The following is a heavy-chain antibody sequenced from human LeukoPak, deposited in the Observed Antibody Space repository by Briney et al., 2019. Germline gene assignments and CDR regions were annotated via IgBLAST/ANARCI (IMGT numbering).Heavy chain of an antibody. CDR1: GFTFSSYW. CDR2: IKQDGSEK. Sequence: GGSLRLSCAASGFTFSSYWMSWVGQAPGKGLEWVANIKQDGSEKYYVDSVKGRFTISRDNAKNSLYLQMNSLRAEDTAVYYCATGWGGIAVAGTGGYWGQGTLVTVSS. J-gene: IGHJ4*02. CDR3: ATGWGGIAVAGTGGY. D-gene: IGHD6-19*01. V-gene: IGHV3-7*01.